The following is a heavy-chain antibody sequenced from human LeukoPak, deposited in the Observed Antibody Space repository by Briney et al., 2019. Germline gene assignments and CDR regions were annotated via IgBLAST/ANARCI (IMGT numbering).Heavy chain of an antibody. Sequence: GGSLRLSCAASGLTFNNYWMHWVRQAPGKGLVWVSRINTDGSNTNYADSVKGRFTISRDNSKNTLYLQMNSLRTEDTALYYCARDRGGPYCGGDCYFAAFDIWGQGTLVTVSS. CDR2: INTDGSNT. D-gene: IGHD2-21*02. CDR3: ARDRGGPYCGGDCYFAAFDI. CDR1: GLTFNNYW. V-gene: IGHV3-74*01. J-gene: IGHJ3*02.